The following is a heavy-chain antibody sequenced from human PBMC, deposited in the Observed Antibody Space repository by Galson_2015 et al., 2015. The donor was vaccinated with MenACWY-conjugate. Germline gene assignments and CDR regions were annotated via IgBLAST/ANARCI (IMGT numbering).Heavy chain of an antibody. CDR1: GFTFSSYA. J-gene: IGHJ4*02. CDR2: IRGSGGST. CDR3: AKEAAAGILGLVDY. D-gene: IGHD6-13*01. V-gene: IGHV3-23*01. Sequence: SLRLSCAASGFTFSSYAMSWVRQAPGKGLEWVPAIRGSGGSTYYADSVKGRFTISRDNSKNTLYLQMNSLRAEDTAVYYCAKEAAAGILGLVDYWGQGTLVTVSS.